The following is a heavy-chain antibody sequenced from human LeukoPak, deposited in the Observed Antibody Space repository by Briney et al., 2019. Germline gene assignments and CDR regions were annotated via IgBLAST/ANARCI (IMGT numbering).Heavy chain of an antibody. V-gene: IGHV4-4*02. Sequence: SGTLSLTCTVSGDSINSLDLWSWVRQPPGKGLEWSGEMYLSGTTHSNPSVKSRVTISIDKSKNQLFLNLSSVTAADTAVYYCAGLVGRYSSGLYYYYFDYWGQGTLVTVSS. CDR2: MYLSGTT. D-gene: IGHD3-22*01. CDR1: GDSINSLDL. J-gene: IGHJ4*02. CDR3: AGLVGRYSSGLYYYYFDY.